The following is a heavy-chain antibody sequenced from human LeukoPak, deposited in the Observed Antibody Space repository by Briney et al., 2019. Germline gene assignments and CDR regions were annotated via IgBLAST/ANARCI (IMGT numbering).Heavy chain of an antibody. Sequence: GGSLRLSCVVSGFTFSDHAMHWVRQAPGKGLECVSGIGSSGSSTVYADSVKGRFTISRDNSKNTLFLQMGSLRAEDMAVYYCARRSGSYTYDYWGQGTLVTVSS. D-gene: IGHD3-10*01. CDR2: IGSSGSST. CDR3: ARRSGSYTYDY. J-gene: IGHJ4*02. CDR1: GFTFSDHA. V-gene: IGHV3-64*02.